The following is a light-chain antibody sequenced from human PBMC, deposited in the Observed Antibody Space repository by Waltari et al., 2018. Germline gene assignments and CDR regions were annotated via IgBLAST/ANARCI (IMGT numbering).Light chain of an antibody. CDR3: QQYNNWPQT. CDR1: QSFSSN. Sequence: EIVITQSPATLSVSPGERATLSCRASQSFSSNLAWYQQKPGQAPRLLIYGASTRATGIPARFSGSGSGTEFTLTISSLQSEDFAVYYCQQYNNWPQTFGQGTKLEIK. V-gene: IGKV3-15*01. CDR2: GAS. J-gene: IGKJ2*01.